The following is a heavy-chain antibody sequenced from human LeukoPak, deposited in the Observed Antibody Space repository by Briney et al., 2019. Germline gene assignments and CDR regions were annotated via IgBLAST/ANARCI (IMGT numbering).Heavy chain of an antibody. CDR1: GYTFTSYA. Sequence: GASVKVSCKASGYTFTSYAMHWVRQAPGQRLEWMGWINTGNGNTKYSHEFQGRVTITRDTSASTAYMELSSLRSEDMAVYYCARVVKYSSGPLTDLLPYYFDYWGQGTLVTVFS. CDR3: ARVVKYSSGPLTDLLPYYFDY. D-gene: IGHD6-19*01. J-gene: IGHJ4*02. V-gene: IGHV1-3*03. CDR2: INTGNGNT.